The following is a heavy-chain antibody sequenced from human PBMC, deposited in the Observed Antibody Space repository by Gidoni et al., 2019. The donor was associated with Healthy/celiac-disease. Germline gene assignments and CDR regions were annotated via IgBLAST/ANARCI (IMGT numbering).Heavy chain of an antibody. CDR1: GGSFSGYY. D-gene: IGHD6-19*01. V-gene: IGHV4-34*01. CDR2: INHSGSP. Sequence: QVQLQQWGAGLLKPSETLSLTCAVYGGSFSGYYWSWIRQPPGKGLEWIGEINHSGSPNYNPSLKRRVTISVDTSKNQFSLKLSSVTAADTAVYYCARVGPHGWYYYGMDVWGQGTTVTVSS. J-gene: IGHJ6*02. CDR3: ARVGPHGWYYYGMDV.